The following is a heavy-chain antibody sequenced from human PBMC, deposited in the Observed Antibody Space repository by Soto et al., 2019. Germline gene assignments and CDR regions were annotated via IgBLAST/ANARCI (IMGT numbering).Heavy chain of an antibody. CDR2: INPNSGDT. J-gene: IGHJ3*01. Sequence: QVQLVQSGAEVKKPGASVKVSCKASGYIFSDYYMHRVRQAPGQGLECMGWINPNSGDTIYAQKFQGRVTVTGDPSISTAYMELSRLTSDDTAVYYCVRGRAVAGINDEAFDLWGQGTMVTVSS. CDR1: GYIFSDYY. CDR3: VRGRAVAGINDEAFDL. D-gene: IGHD6-19*01. V-gene: IGHV1-2*02.